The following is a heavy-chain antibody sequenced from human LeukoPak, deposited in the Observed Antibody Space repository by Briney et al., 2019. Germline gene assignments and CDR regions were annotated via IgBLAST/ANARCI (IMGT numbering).Heavy chain of an antibody. Sequence: PGGSLRLSCSASGFTFSSYAMHWVRQAPGKGLEYVSGINDNGGTTHYADSLKGRFTISRDSSENTLYLQMTSLRAEDTGVYYCVKDLSGSYSFDYWGQGTLVTVSS. CDR3: VKDLSGSYSFDY. J-gene: IGHJ4*02. CDR2: INDNGGTT. V-gene: IGHV3-64D*09. CDR1: GFTFSSYA. D-gene: IGHD1-26*01.